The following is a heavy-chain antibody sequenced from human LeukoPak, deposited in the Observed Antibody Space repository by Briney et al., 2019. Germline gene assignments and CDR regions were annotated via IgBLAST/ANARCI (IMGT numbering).Heavy chain of an antibody. J-gene: IGHJ5*02. CDR2: INHSGST. CDR1: GGSFSGYY. V-gene: IGHV4-34*01. Sequence: SETLSLTCAVYGGSFSGYYWSWIRQPPGKGLEWIGEINHSGSTNYNPSLKSRVTISVDTSKNQFSLKLSSVTAADTAVYYCARSVSIIGKQWLVRRPRFDPWGQGTLVTVSS. D-gene: IGHD6-19*01. CDR3: ARSVSIIGKQWLVRRPRFDP.